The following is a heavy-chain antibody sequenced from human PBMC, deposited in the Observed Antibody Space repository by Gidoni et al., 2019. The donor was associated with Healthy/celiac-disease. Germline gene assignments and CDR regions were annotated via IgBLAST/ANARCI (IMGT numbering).Heavy chain of an antibody. D-gene: IGHD3-3*01. CDR3: ARVTTIFGVVTYFDY. CDR1: GGIFRSYA. V-gene: IGHV1-69*01. Sequence: VLLVQSGAVVKKPGSSVKVSCKASGGIFRSYAISWVRQAPGHGLGWLGEFIPNFGTANYAQKFQGRVTITADESTSTAYMELSNLRSEDTAVYYWARVTTIFGVVTYFDYWGQGTLVTVSS. J-gene: IGHJ4*02. CDR2: FIPNFGTA.